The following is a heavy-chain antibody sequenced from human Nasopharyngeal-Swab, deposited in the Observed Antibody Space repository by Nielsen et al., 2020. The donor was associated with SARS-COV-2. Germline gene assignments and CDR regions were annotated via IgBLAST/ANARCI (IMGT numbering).Heavy chain of an antibody. CDR2: ISSGSSYT. D-gene: IGHD6-13*01. Sequence: GESLKISCAASGFTFSDYYMSWIRQAPGKGLERVSYISSGSSYTNYADSVKGRFTISRDNAKNSLYLQMNSLRAEDTAVYYCARDQDSSSWYWAWGQGTLVTVSS. CDR1: GFTFSDYY. J-gene: IGHJ5*02. CDR3: ARDQDSSSWYWA. V-gene: IGHV3-11*05.